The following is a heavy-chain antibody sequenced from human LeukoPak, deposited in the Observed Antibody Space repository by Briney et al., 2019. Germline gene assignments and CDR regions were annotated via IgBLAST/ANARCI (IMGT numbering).Heavy chain of an antibody. D-gene: IGHD1-1*01. CDR2: ISGSGGST. J-gene: IGHJ4*02. V-gene: IGHV3-23*01. Sequence: GGSLRFSCAASGFTFSSYAMSWVRQAPGKGLEWVSAISGSGGSTYYADSVKGRFTISRDNSKNTLYLQMNSLRAEDTAVYYCAKVGLERHQFDYWGQGTLVTVSS. CDR1: GFTFSSYA. CDR3: AKVGLERHQFDY.